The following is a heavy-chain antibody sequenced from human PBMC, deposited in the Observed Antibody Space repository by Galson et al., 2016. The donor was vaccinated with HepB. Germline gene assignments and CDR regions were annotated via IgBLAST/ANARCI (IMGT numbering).Heavy chain of an antibody. CDR2: IMGGGGST. CDR3: AKDRYWGVGACSWSYFDL. D-gene: IGHD2-21*01. CDR1: GFTFRTYT. J-gene: IGHJ4*02. V-gene: IGHV3-23*01. Sequence: SLRLSCAASGFTFRTYTMSWVRQAPGKGLEWVSGIMGGGGSTYYADSVKGRLTISRDNPKNMVYLQIHSLRAEDTAVYFCAKDRYWGVGACSWSYFDLWGPGIQVTVSS.